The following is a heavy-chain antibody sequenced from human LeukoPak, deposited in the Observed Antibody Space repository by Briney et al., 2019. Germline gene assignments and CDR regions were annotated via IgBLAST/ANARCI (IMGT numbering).Heavy chain of an antibody. CDR2: IIPILGIA. Sequence: GSSVKVSCKASGGTFSSYAISWVRQAPGQGLEWMGRIIPILGIANYAQKFQGRVTITADKSTSTAYMELSSLRSEDTAVYYCASYLRSVVVAATDYYGMDVWGQGTTVTVSS. CDR3: ASYLRSVVVAATDYYGMDV. J-gene: IGHJ6*02. CDR1: GGTFSSYA. V-gene: IGHV1-69*04. D-gene: IGHD2-15*01.